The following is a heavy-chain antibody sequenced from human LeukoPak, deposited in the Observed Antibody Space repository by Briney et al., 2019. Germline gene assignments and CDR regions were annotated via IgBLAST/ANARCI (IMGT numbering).Heavy chain of an antibody. CDR3: ARGITSGPRRYDVRNFDY. V-gene: IGHV3-21*06. CDR1: RFTFSSYS. D-gene: IGHD5-12*01. Sequence: GGSLRLSCAASRFTFSSYSMNWVRQAPGKGLEWVSSIISSSSYIYYADSVKGRFTISRDNAKNSLYLQMNSLRAEDTAVYYCARGITSGPRRYDVRNFDYWGQGTPVTVSS. J-gene: IGHJ4*02. CDR2: IISSSSYI.